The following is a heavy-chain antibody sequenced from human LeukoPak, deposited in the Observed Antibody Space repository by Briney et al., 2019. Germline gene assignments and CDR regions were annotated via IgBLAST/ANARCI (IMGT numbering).Heavy chain of an antibody. CDR1: GFTFSDYY. Sequence: PGGSLRLSCAASGFTFSDYYMSWIRQAPGKGLEWVSYIRSSGSSTDYADSVEGRFTISRDNAKNSLYLQMNSLRAEDTAVYYCAREGGTNWFDPWGQGTLVTVSS. V-gene: IGHV3-11*06. CDR2: IRSSGSST. J-gene: IGHJ5*02. CDR3: AREGGTNWFDP. D-gene: IGHD2-8*01.